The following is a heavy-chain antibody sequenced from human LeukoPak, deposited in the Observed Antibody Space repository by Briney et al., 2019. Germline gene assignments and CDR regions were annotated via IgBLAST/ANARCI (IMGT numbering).Heavy chain of an antibody. J-gene: IGHJ6*02. CDR2: ISAYNGNT. CDR1: GYTFTSYG. Sequence: GASVKVSCKASGYTFTSYGISWVRQAPGQGLEWMGWISAYNGNTNYAQKLQGRVTMTTDTSTSTASMDLRSLRSNDTAVYYCARKPPPPRYYDILTGYWPTMSYGMDVWGQGTTVTVSS. D-gene: IGHD3-9*01. V-gene: IGHV1-18*01. CDR3: ARKPPPPRYYDILTGYWPTMSYGMDV.